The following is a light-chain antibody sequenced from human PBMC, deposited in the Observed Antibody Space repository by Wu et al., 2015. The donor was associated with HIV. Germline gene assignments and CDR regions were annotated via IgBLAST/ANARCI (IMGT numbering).Light chain of an antibody. V-gene: IGKV3-20*01. CDR3: QQYGSSPYT. CDR2: GAS. CDR1: QTVASDY. J-gene: IGKJ2*01. Sequence: DIVLTQSPGTLSLSPGERATLSCRAGQTVASDYLAWYQQRPGQSPKLLIYGASSRATGIPDRFSGSGSGTDFTLTIRRPEPEDIAVYYCQQYGSSPYTFGQGTKLEIK.